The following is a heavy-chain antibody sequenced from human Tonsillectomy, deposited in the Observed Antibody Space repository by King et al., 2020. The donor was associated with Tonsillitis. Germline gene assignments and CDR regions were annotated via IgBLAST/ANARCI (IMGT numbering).Heavy chain of an antibody. CDR3: ARGRYEVDY. D-gene: IGHD1-1*01. CDR1: GYTFTSYD. J-gene: IGHJ4*01. CDR2: MNPNSSNT. V-gene: IGHV1-8*01. Sequence: VQLVESGAEVKKPGASVKVSCKSSGYTFTSYDINWVRQATGQGLEWMGWMNPNSSNTGYEQKFRGRVTMTRNTSISTAYMELSSLRSEDTAVYYCARGRYEVDYWGQGTLVTVSS.